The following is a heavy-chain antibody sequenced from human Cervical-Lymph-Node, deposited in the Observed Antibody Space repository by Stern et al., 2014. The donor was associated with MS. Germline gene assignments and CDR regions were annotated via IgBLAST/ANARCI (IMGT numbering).Heavy chain of an antibody. CDR3: ATPPKFDSGGPMGS. Sequence: VQLVESGTEVKRPGDSVKVSCRTSGYAFTDYYLYWVRQAPGQGLDWMGRINPHNGATDYAPKFHGRVTMTRDRSIDTVYLEFYSLNSDDTAVYFCATPPKFDSGGPMGSWGPGTLVTVST. CDR2: INPHNGAT. J-gene: IGHJ5*02. D-gene: IGHD2-15*01. V-gene: IGHV1-2*06. CDR1: GYAFTDYY.